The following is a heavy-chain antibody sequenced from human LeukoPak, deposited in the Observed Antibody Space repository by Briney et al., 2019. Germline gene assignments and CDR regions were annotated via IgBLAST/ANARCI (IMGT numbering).Heavy chain of an antibody. V-gene: IGHV3-23*01. CDR2: ISGSGGST. CDR1: GFTFSSYA. CDR3: AKDDGLATIPNYFDY. D-gene: IGHD5-12*01. J-gene: IGHJ4*02. Sequence: GGSLRLSCAASGFTFSSYAMSWVRQAPGKGLEWVSAISGSGGSTYYADSVKGRFTISRDNSKNTLYLQMNSLRAEDTAVYYCAKDDGLATIPNYFDYWGQGTLVTVSS.